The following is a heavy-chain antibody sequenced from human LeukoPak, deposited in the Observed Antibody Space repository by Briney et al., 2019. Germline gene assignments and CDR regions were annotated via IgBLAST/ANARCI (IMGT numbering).Heavy chain of an antibody. J-gene: IGHJ4*02. CDR3: ARAPYYASPGY. Sequence: PSQTLSLTCTVSGGSISSGANYWGWIRQPPGKGLEWIGSIYYSGSTYYNPSLKSRVTISVDTSKNQFSLKLSSVTAADTAVYYCARAPYYASPGYWGQGTLVTVSS. CDR2: IYYSGST. CDR1: GGSISSGANY. D-gene: IGHD3-3*01. V-gene: IGHV4-39*01.